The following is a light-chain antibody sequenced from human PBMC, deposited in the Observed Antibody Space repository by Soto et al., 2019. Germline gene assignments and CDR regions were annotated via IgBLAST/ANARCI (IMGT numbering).Light chain of an antibody. CDR1: SSDVGGYDF. V-gene: IGLV2-23*02. CDR3: CSYATSRTYV. J-gene: IGLJ1*01. CDR2: EVS. Sequence: QSALTQPASVSGSPGQSITISCTGTSSDVGGYDFVSWYRHHPGKAPKLIISEVSNRPSGVSNRFSGSKSGNTASLTISSLQSEDEADYHCCSYATSRTYVFGTGTKVTVL.